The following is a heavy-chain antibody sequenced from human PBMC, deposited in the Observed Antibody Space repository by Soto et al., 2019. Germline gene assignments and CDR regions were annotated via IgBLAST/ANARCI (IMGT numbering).Heavy chain of an antibody. J-gene: IGHJ4*02. V-gene: IGHV5-51*01. D-gene: IGHD6-13*01. CDR1: GYRFTSYW. CDR2: IYPGDSDT. Sequence: PGESLKISCKGSGYRFTSYWIGWVRPMPGKGLEWMGIIYPGDSDTRYSPSFQGQVTISADKSISTAYLQWSSLKASDTAMYYCARSGYSSSWGPTDFDYWGQGTLVTVSS. CDR3: ARSGYSSSWGPTDFDY.